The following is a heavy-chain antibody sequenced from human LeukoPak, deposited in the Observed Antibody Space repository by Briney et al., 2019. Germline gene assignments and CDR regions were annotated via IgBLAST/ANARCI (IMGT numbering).Heavy chain of an antibody. D-gene: IGHD2-15*01. V-gene: IGHV3-7*03. CDR2: IKQDGSEK. CDR3: AREVLPLHYGMDV. CDR1: GFTFSSYW. Sequence: GGSLRLSCAASGFTFSSYWMSWVRQAPGKGLEWVANIKQDGSEKYYVDSVKGRFTISRDNAKNSLYLQMNSLRAEDTAVCYCAREVLPLHYGMDVWGQGTTVTVSS. J-gene: IGHJ6*02.